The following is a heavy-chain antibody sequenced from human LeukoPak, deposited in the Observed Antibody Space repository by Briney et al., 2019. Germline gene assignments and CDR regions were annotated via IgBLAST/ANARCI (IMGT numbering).Heavy chain of an antibody. CDR3: ARGPVYTQLLPFDY. Sequence: GASVKVSCKASGGTFSSYAISWVRQAPGQGLECMGRIIPILGIANYAQKFQGRVTITADKSTSTAYMELSSLRSEDTAVYYCARGPVYTQLLPFDYWGQGTLVTVSS. J-gene: IGHJ4*02. V-gene: IGHV1-69*04. CDR1: GGTFSSYA. CDR2: IIPILGIA. D-gene: IGHD6-6*01.